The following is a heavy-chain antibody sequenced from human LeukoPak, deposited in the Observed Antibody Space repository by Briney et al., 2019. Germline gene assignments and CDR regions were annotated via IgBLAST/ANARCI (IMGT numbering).Heavy chain of an antibody. J-gene: IGHJ6*02. Sequence: KPSETLSLTCAVYGGSFSGYYWSWIRQPPGKGLEWIGEINHSGSTNYNPSLKSRVTISVDTSKNQFSLKLSSVTAADTAVYYCARLCSSTSCYAYYYYGMDVWGQGTTVTVSS. CDR2: INHSGST. V-gene: IGHV4-34*01. CDR3: ARLCSSTSCYAYYYYGMDV. CDR1: GGSFSGYY. D-gene: IGHD2-2*01.